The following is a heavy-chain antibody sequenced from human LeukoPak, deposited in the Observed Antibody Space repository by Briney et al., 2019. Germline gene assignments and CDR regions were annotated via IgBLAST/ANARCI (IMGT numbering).Heavy chain of an antibody. V-gene: IGHV4-39*01. Sequence: SETLSLTCTVSGGSISSSSYYWGWIRQPPGKGLEWIGSIYYSGSTYYNPSLKSRVTISVDTSKKQFSLKLSSVTAADTAVYYCARLQGEWLLPPRWYRGQGTLVTVSS. CDR3: ARLQGEWLLPPRWY. D-gene: IGHD3-3*01. CDR1: GGSISSSSYY. CDR2: IYYSGST. J-gene: IGHJ4*02.